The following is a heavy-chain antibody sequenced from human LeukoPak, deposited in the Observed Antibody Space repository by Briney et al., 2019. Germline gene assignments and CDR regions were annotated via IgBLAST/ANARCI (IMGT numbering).Heavy chain of an antibody. Sequence: SETLSLTCTVSGGSISSSSYYWGWIRQPPGKGLEWIGSIYYSGSTYYNPSLKSRVTISVDTSKNQFSLKLSSVTAADTAVYYCARLVQRGYYMDVWGKGTTVTVSS. CDR1: GGSISSSSYY. V-gene: IGHV4-39*01. CDR3: ARLVQRGYYMDV. J-gene: IGHJ6*03. CDR2: IYYSGST.